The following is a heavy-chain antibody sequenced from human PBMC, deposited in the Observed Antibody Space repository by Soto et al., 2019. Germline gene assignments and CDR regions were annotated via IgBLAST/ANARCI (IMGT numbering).Heavy chain of an antibody. V-gene: IGHV4-59*02. Sequence: PSETLSLTCSVSGGSVSRGYWGWIRQSPGKGLGWLGYFSYSGTPNYNPSLRSRASMSVDTSTNHLSLRLRSVTAADTAVYYCARGAGDYATPFGYWGQGSLVTVSS. J-gene: IGHJ4*02. CDR3: ARGAGDYATPFGY. CDR2: FSYSGTP. D-gene: IGHD4-17*01. CDR1: GGSVSRGY.